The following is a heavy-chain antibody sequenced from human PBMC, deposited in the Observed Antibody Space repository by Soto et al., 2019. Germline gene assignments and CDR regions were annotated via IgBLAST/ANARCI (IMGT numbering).Heavy chain of an antibody. J-gene: IGHJ6*02. V-gene: IGHV5-10-1*01. CDR2: IDPSDSYT. D-gene: IGHD1-7*01. CDR3: ARGTGTTGYYYGMDV. CDR1: GYSSTSYW. Sequence: GESLKISCKGSGYSSTSYWISWVRQMPGKGLEWMGRIDPSDSYTNYSPSFQGHVTISADKSISTAYLQWSSLKASDTAMYYCARGTGTTGYYYGMDVWGQGTTVTVSS.